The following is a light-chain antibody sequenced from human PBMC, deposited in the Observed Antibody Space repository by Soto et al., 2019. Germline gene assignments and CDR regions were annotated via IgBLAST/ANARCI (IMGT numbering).Light chain of an antibody. CDR3: QQYGNSLTWT. CDR2: AAS. Sequence: ETVLTQSPGTLSLSPGERATLSCRASQSFTNSYLAWYQQKPGQAPRLLIYAASNRGTGIPDRFSGSGSGTDFTLTISRLEPEDFAVYYCQQYGNSLTWTFGQGTKVEIK. J-gene: IGKJ1*01. CDR1: QSFTNSY. V-gene: IGKV3-20*01.